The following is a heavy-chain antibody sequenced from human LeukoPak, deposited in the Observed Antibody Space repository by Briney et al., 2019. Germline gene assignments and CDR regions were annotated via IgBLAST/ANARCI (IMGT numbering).Heavy chain of an antibody. V-gene: IGHV3-53*01. Sequence: PGGSLRLSCAASGFTFSSYGMHWVRQAPGKGLEWVSVIYISGSTYYADSVKGRFTISRDNSKNTLYLQMNSLRAEDTAVYYCAREVASTYNWFDPWGQGTLVTVSS. CDR3: AREVASTYNWFDP. CDR1: GFTFSSYG. D-gene: IGHD5/OR15-5a*01. CDR2: IYISGST. J-gene: IGHJ5*02.